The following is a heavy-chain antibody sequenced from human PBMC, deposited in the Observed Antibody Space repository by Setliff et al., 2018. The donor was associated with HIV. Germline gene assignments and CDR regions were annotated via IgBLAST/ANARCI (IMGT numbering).Heavy chain of an antibody. Sequence: GGSLRLSCTASGFTFGDYAMSWVRQAPGKGLEWVGFITGRSSYTYYADSVEGRFTISRDNAKNSLFLQMNSLRVEDTAVYYCARDGYSYGFFDYWGQGSLVTVSS. V-gene: IGHV3-21*01. CDR3: ARDGYSYGFFDY. CDR1: GFTFGDYA. J-gene: IGHJ4*02. D-gene: IGHD5-18*01. CDR2: ITGRSSYT.